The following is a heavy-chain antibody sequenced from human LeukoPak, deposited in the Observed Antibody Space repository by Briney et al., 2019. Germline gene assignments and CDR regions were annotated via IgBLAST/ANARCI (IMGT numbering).Heavy chain of an antibody. CDR3: ARALGYCSSTSCRNWFDP. D-gene: IGHD2-2*03. CDR2: INPYNGNT. J-gene: IGHJ5*02. CDR1: GYTFSSYG. Sequence: ASVKVSCKASGYTFSSYGITWVRQAPGQGLEWMGWINPYNGNTNYAQKLQDRVIMTTDTSTSTAYMELSSLRSEDTAVYYCARALGYCSSTSCRNWFDPWGQGTLVTVSS. V-gene: IGHV1-18*01.